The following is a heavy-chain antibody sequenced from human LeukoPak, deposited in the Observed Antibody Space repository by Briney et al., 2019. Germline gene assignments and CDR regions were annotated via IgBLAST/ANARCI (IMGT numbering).Heavy chain of an antibody. J-gene: IGHJ6*02. CDR3: ARRLPGSGMRDV. CDR2: IYSSGTT. Sequence: SETLSLTCTVSGGSISNYYWSWIRQPAGKGLEWIGRIYSSGTTIYNPSLKSRVTISVDTSKNEVSLELRSVTAADTAVHYCARRLPGSGMRDVWGQGTTVTVTS. D-gene: IGHD3-10*01. V-gene: IGHV4-4*07. CDR1: GGSISNYY.